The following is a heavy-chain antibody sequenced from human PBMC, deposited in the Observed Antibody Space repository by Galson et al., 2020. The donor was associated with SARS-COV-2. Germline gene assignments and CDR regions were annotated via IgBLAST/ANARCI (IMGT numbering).Heavy chain of an antibody. CDR2: IYPGDSDI. Sequence: KLGESLKISCKGSGYRFTSHWIGWVRQMPGKGLEWIGIIYPGDSDIRYSPSFQGQVTISADNSINTVYLQWGSLKASDTAMYYCASPWQYCSSIYCPMHVWGKGTTVIVSS. J-gene: IGHJ6*03. D-gene: IGHD2-2*01. CDR1: GYRFTSHW. CDR3: ASPWQYCSSIYCPMHV. V-gene: IGHV5-51*01.